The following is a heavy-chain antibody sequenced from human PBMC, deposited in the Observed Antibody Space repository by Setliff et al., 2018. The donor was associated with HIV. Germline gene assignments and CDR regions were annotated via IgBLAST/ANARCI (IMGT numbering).Heavy chain of an antibody. D-gene: IGHD3-3*01. CDR1: GYSISSGYY. V-gene: IGHV4-38-2*02. CDR2: IYQTGST. J-gene: IGHJ4*02. CDR3: ARGSYRGSGFFVRYFDF. Sequence: SETLSLTCSVSGYSISSGYYWGWIRQPPGKGLEWIGSIYQTGSTNYNPSLKSRVTISVDRSKNQFFLRLTSVTAADTAVYYCARGSYRGSGFFVRYFDFWGQGSLVTVSS.